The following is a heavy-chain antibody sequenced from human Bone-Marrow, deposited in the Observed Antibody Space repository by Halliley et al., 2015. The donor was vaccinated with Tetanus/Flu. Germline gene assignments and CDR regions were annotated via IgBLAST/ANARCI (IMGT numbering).Heavy chain of an antibody. Sequence: KGRGGVGEISQSGTINSTPSLGSRVTISKPTPRSQFSLRLSPLTAADTAVYYCARGGSGWYVDSWGQGTLVTVSS. CDR3: ARGGSGWYVDS. J-gene: IGHJ4*02. CDR2: ISQSGTI. D-gene: IGHD6-19*01. V-gene: IGHV4-34*01.